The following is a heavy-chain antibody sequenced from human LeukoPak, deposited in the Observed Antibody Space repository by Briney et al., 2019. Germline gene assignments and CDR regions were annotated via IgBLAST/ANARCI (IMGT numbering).Heavy chain of an antibody. D-gene: IGHD6-13*01. V-gene: IGHV1-69*06. J-gene: IGHJ4*02. CDR1: GGTFSSYA. CDR2: IIPIFGTA. CDR3: ARVAAAGPDY. Sequence: VASVKVSCKASGGTFSSYAISWVRQAPGQGLEWMGGIIPIFGTANYAQKFQGRVTITADKSTSTAYMELSSLRSEDTAVYYCARVAAAGPDYWGQGTLVTVSS.